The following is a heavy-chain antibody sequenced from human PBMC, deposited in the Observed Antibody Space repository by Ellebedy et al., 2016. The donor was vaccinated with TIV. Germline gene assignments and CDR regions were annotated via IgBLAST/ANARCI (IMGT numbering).Heavy chain of an antibody. CDR1: GFTFSDDY. CDR2: IGTTVSAI. J-gene: IGHJ4*02. D-gene: IGHD2-2*02. Sequence: GGSLRLXXVASGFTFSDDYMSWIRQAPGRGLEWVSYIGTTVSAIYYTDSVKGRFTISRDNTKNSLYLQMDSLRAEDTAVYYCARAARYCTPTACYKAGFFDYWGQGSLVTVSS. V-gene: IGHV3-11*01. CDR3: ARAARYCTPTACYKAGFFDY.